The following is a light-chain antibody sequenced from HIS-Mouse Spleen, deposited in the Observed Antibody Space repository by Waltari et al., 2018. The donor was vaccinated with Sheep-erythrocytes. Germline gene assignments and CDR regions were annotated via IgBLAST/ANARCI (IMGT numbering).Light chain of an antibody. CDR2: DAS. CDR1: QSVSSY. Sequence: IVLTQSPATLSLSPGERASQSVSSYLAWYQQKPGQAPRLLIYDASNRATGIPARFSGSGSGTDFTLTISSLEPEDFAVYYCQQRSNWYTFGQGTKLEIK. J-gene: IGKJ2*01. CDR3: QQRSNWYT. V-gene: IGKV3-11*01.